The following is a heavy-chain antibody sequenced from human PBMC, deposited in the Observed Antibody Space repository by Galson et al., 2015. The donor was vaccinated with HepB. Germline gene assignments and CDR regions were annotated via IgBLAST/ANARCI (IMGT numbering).Heavy chain of an antibody. CDR3: ACNQYSNSGFDY. D-gene: IGHD6-6*01. CDR2: IKSKTDGGTK. CDR1: GFTFSIAW. Sequence: SLRLSCAASGFTFSIAWMSWVRQTPGKGLEWLGRIKSKTDGGTKDYAAPVKGRFTISRDDFKNTLYLQMNSLKTEDTAVYYCACNQYSNSGFDYWGQGTLVTVSS. V-gene: IGHV3-15*01. J-gene: IGHJ4*02.